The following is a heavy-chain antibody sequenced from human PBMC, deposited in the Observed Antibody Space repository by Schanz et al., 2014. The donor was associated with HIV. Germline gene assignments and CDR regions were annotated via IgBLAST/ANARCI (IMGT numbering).Heavy chain of an antibody. CDR2: ISSSRSLI. V-gene: IGHV3-21*02. D-gene: IGHD2-2*01. Sequence: EVQLLESGGDLVQPGGSLRLSCAASGFTFSSYSMNWVRQAPGKGLEWVASISSSRSLISYGDSVKGRFTISRDNAKNSLSLQMNSLRDEDTAVYYCARSQKGTSCCSPLDFWGQGTPVTV. CDR1: GFTFSSYS. J-gene: IGHJ4*02. CDR3: ARSQKGTSCCSPLDF.